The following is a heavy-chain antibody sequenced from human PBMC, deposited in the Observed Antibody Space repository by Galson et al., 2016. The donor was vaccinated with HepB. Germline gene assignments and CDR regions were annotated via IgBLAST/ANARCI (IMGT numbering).Heavy chain of an antibody. J-gene: IGHJ4*02. CDR1: GFTFSNYG. Sequence: SLRLSCAAFGFTFSNYGMHWVRQAPGKGLEWVAADSMDGRRKFYADSVKGRFTISRDNSNSMLFLQMSSLRADDTAVYYCARRHEYCPPVECSADHWGQGTLVSVSS. CDR2: DSMDGRRK. V-gene: IGHV3-30*03. D-gene: IGHD2/OR15-2a*01. CDR3: ARRHEYCPPVECSADH.